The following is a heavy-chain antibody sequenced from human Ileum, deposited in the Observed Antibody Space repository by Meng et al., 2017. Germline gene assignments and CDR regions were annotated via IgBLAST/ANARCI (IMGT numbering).Heavy chain of an antibody. V-gene: IGHV3-74*01. J-gene: IGHJ1*01. D-gene: IGHD1-1*01. CDR1: GFTFPDHW. Sequence: LAWCGGGLVQAGGSLGRPCAASGFTFPDHWMQWVRAGPGRGLVWVSRSKPNGSDPTNEDSVKGRFTISRDNAKNTVYLQMNSLRAEDTALYYCTNDRLNHWGQGALVTVSS. CDR3: TNDRLNH. CDR2: SKPNGSDP.